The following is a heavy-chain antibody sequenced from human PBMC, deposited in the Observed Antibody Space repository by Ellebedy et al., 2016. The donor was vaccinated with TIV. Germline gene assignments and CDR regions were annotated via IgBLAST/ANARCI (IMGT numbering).Heavy chain of an antibody. CDR1: GFTFSSYT. CDR2: IGGTGST. Sequence: PGGSLRLSCAASGFTFSSYTMSWVRQAPGKGLEWVSSIGGTGSTFYVDSVKGRLAISRDNTKNTLFLQMNSLRAEDTAVYYCAKGDGIPSFDYWGQGTLVTVSS. CDR3: AKGDGIPSFDY. J-gene: IGHJ4*02. D-gene: IGHD1-26*01. V-gene: IGHV3-23*01.